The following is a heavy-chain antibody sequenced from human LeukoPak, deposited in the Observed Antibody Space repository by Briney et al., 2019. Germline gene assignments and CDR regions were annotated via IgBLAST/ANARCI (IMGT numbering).Heavy chain of an antibody. CDR1: GFTFSSYS. D-gene: IGHD3-10*01. Sequence: GGSLRLSCAASGFTFSSYSMNWVRQAPGKGLEWVSSISRSSSYIYYADSVKGRFTISRDNAKNSLYLQMNSLRAEDTAVYYCARDGLSLYYGSGSDMINYWGQGTLVTVSS. V-gene: IGHV3-21*06. CDR2: ISRSSSYI. CDR3: ARDGLSLYYGSGSDMINY. J-gene: IGHJ4*02.